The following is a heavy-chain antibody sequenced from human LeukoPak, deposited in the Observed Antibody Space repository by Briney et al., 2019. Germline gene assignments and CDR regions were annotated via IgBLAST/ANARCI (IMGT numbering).Heavy chain of an antibody. CDR3: AREYGSGWPQPYDAFDI. CDR2: IYTSGST. D-gene: IGHD6-19*01. V-gene: IGHV4-4*07. J-gene: IGHJ3*02. Sequence: SSETLSLTCTVSGGSISSYYWSWIRQPAGKGLEWIGRIYTSGSTNYNPSLKSRVTMSADTSKNQFSLKLSSVTAADTAVYYCAREYGSGWPQPYDAFDIWGQGTMVTVSS. CDR1: GGSISSYY.